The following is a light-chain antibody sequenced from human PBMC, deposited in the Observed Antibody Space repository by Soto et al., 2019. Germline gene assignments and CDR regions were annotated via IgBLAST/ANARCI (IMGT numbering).Light chain of an antibody. J-gene: IGKJ3*01. Sequence: EIVLTQSPATLSLSPGERATLSCRASQSVSSYLAWYQQKPGQAPRLLIYDASNRATVIPARFSGSGSGTSLTLTITSLDPEDFAVYYSQQRDHWTVTFGPGTKVDIK. CDR3: QQRDHWTVT. V-gene: IGKV3-11*01. CDR2: DAS. CDR1: QSVSSY.